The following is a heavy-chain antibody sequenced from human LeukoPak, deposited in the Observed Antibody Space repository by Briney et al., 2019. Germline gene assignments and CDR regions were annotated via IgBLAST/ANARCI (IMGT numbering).Heavy chain of an antibody. V-gene: IGHV7-4-1*02. CDR1: GYTFSSYA. Sequence: ASVKVSCKASGYTFSSYAMNWVRQAPGQGLEWMGWINTNTGNPTYAQGFTGRFVFSLDTSVSTAYLQISSLKAEDNAVYYCVGHYYYGSGGNWFDPWGQGTLVTVSS. CDR2: INTNTGNP. J-gene: IGHJ5*02. D-gene: IGHD3-10*01. CDR3: VGHYYYGSGGNWFDP.